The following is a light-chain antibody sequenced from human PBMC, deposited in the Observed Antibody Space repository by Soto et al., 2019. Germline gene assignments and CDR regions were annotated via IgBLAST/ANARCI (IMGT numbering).Light chain of an antibody. V-gene: IGKV3-20*01. Sequence: EIVLTQSPATLSLSPGERATLSCRASQSVSRYLAGYQQKPGQAPRLLIYGGSSRATGIPVRFSGSGSETDFTLTITRLEPEDFAVYYCQQYSSSRTFGQGTKVDI. CDR2: GGS. CDR3: QQYSSSRT. CDR1: QSVSRY. J-gene: IGKJ1*01.